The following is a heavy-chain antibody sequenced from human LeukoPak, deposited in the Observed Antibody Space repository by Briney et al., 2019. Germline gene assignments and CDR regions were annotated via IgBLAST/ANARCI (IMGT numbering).Heavy chain of an antibody. J-gene: IGHJ6*03. CDR3: ARHKDYYYSYMDV. Sequence: PSETLSLTCTVSGGSISSYYWSWIRQPPGKGLEWIGYIYYSGSTYYNPSLTSRVTISVDTSKNQFSLKLSSVTAADTAVYYCARHKDYYYSYMDVWDKGTTVTISS. CDR2: IYYSGST. CDR1: GGSISSYY. V-gene: IGHV4-59*08.